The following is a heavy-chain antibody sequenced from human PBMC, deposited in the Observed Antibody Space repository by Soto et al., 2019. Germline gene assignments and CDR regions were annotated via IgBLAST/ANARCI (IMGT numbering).Heavy chain of an antibody. D-gene: IGHD2-8*02. CDR1: GFTFSSYS. CDR3: ARDPTLVVPYYFDY. J-gene: IGHJ4*02. CDR2: ISSSSSYI. V-gene: IGHV3-21*01. Sequence: GGSLRLSCAASGFTFSSYSMNWVRQAPGKGLEWVSSISSSSSYIYYADSVKGRFTISRDNAKNSLYLQMNSLRAEDTAVYYCARDPTLVVPYYFDYWGQGTLVTVSS.